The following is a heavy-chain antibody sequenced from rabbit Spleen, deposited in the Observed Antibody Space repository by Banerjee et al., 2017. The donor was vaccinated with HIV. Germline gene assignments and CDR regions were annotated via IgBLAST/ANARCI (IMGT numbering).Heavy chain of an antibody. V-gene: IGHV1S47*01. CDR2: IDPVFGVT. Sequence: QEQLKETGGGLVQPGGSLTLSCKASGFDFSRYGMSWVRQAPGKGLEWLGYIDPVFGVTYYATWVKGRFTISSHNAQNMLYLQLKSLTAADTATYFCARVGGVGVYGYATLWGPGTLVTVS. J-gene: IGHJ4*01. D-gene: IGHD6-1*01. CDR3: ARVGGVGVYGYATL. CDR1: GFDFSRYG.